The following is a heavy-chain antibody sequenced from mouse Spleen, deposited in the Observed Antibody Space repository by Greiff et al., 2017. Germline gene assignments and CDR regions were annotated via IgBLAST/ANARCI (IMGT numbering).Heavy chain of an antibody. D-gene: IGHD1-1*02. CDR2: IDPSDSYT. Sequence: QVQLQQPGAELVMPGASVKLSCKASGYTFTSYWMHWVKQRPGQGLEWIGEIDPSDSYTNYNQKFKGKATLTVDKSSSTAYMQLSSLTSEDSAVYYCAKGVDRDDFDYWGQGTTLTVSS. CDR3: AKGVDRDDFDY. V-gene: IGHV1-69*01. CDR1: GYTFTSYW. J-gene: IGHJ2*01.